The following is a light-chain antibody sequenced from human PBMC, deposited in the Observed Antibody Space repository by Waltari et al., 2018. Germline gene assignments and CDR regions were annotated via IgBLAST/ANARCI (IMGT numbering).Light chain of an antibody. J-gene: IGLJ2*01. CDR2: AVS. CDR1: RSDVGHYQR. V-gene: IGLV2-23*02. Sequence: QSALTQPASVSGSPGQSITISCTGTRSDVGHYQRVSWYQQPPGKAPKLMIYAVSKRPSGVSDRFSGSKSGDMASLTISGLQPEDEAEYFCSSYAGSSKGVFGGGTKVTVL. CDR3: SSYAGSSKGV.